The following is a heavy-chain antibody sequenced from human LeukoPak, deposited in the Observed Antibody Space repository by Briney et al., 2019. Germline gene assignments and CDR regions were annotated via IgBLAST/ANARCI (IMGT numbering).Heavy chain of an antibody. CDR1: GGTFSSYA. D-gene: IGHD3-16*02. CDR2: IIPIFGTA. J-gene: IGHJ5*02. V-gene: IGHV1-69*01. Sequence: SVKVSCKASGGTFSSYAISWVRQAPGQGLEWMGGIIPIFGTANYAQKFQGRVTITADESTSTAYMELSSLRSEDTAVYYCARALGAHSWFDPWGQGTLVTVSS. CDR3: ARALGAHSWFDP.